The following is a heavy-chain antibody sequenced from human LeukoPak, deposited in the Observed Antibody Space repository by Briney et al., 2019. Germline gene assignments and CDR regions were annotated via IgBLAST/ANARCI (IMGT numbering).Heavy chain of an antibody. CDR1: GGTFSSYA. CDR3: ASRPSNIVVVPAARIIDY. D-gene: IGHD2-2*01. CDR2: IIPIFGTA. Sequence: SVKVSCKASGGTFSSYAISWVRQAPGQGLEWMGGIIPIFGTANYAQKFQGRVTITTDESTSTAYMELSSLRSEDTAVYYCASRPSNIVVVPAARIIDYWGQGTLVTVSS. V-gene: IGHV1-69*05. J-gene: IGHJ4*02.